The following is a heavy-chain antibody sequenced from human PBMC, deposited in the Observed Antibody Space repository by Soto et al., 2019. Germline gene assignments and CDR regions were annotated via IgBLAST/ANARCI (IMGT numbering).Heavy chain of an antibody. CDR2: IWYDGSNK. J-gene: IGHJ6*02. Sequence: GGSLRLSCAASGFTFSSYGMHWVRQAPGKGLEWVAVIWYDGSNKYYADSVKGRFTISRDNSKNTLYLQMNSLRAKDTAVYYCARDRRGGDHYYYYYGMDVWGQGTTVTVSS. CDR3: ARDRRGGDHYYYYYGMDV. D-gene: IGHD3-16*01. V-gene: IGHV3-33*01. CDR1: GFTFSSYG.